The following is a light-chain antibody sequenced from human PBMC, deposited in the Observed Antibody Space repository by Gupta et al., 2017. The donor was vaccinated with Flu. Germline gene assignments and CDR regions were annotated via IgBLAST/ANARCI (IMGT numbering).Light chain of an antibody. V-gene: IGKV4-1*01. CDR1: QSGLYSSNNKNY. CDR2: WAS. Sequence: DIVMTQSPASLAVSLGERATINCKSSQSGLYSSNNKNYLAWYQQKPGQPPKLLIYWASTRESGVPDRFSGSGSGTDFTLTISSLQAEDVAVYYCQQDDSTPITFGGGTKVEIK. J-gene: IGKJ4*01. CDR3: QQDDSTPIT.